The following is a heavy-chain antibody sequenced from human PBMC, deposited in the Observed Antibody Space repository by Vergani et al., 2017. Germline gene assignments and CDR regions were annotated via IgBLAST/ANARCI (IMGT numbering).Heavy chain of an antibody. V-gene: IGHV1-69*11. CDR3: ARALVRDIQLWLPMDY. J-gene: IGHJ4*02. CDR1: GYTFTSYY. Sequence: QVQLVQSGAEVKKPGASVKVSCKASGYTFTSYYMHWVRQAPGQGLEWMGRIIPILGTANYAQKFQGRVTITADESTSTAYMELSSLRSEDTAVYYCARALVRDIQLWLPMDYWGQGTLVTVSS. CDR2: IIPILGTA. D-gene: IGHD5-18*01.